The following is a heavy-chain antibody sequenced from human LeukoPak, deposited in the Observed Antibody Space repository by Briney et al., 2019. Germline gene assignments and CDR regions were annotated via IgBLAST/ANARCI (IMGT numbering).Heavy chain of an antibody. CDR3: AREGYSYGPFDY. Sequence: SETLSLTCTVSGVSISSYYWSWIRQPPGKGLEWIGYIYYSGSTNYNPSLKSQVTISVDTSKNQFSLKLSSVTAADTAVYYCAREGYSYGPFDYWGQGTLVTVSS. CDR1: GVSISSYY. J-gene: IGHJ4*02. CDR2: IYYSGST. V-gene: IGHV4-59*01. D-gene: IGHD5-18*01.